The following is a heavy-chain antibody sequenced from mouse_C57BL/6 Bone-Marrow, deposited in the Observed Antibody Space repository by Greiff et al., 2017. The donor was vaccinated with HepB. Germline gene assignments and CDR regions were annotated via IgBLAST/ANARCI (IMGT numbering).Heavy chain of an antibody. CDR2: GQGLEWIG. V-gene: IGHV1-87*01. Sequence: QVQLQQSGPELARPWASVKISCQAFYTFSRRVHFAIRDTNYWMQWVKKRPGQGLEWIGVIYPGNGDTSYNQKFKGKATLTADKASSTAYMQLSSLTSEDSAVYYCSSAGYYADWYFDVWGTGTTVTVSS. D-gene: IGHD2-3*01. CDR3: SEDSAVYYCSSAGYYADWYFDV. CDR1: YTFSRRVH. J-gene: IGHJ1*03.